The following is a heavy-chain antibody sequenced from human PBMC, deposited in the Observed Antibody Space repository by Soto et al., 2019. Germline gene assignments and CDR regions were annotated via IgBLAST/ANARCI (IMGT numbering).Heavy chain of an antibody. Sequence: EVQLVESGGGLVKPGGSLRLSCAASGFTFSSYSMNWVRQAPGKGLEWVSSISSSSSYIYYADSVKGRFTISRDNAKNSLYLQMNSLRAEDTAVYYCAIPKEMATMGTFDYWGQGTLVTVSS. CDR3: AIPKEMATMGTFDY. D-gene: IGHD5-12*01. J-gene: IGHJ4*02. CDR2: ISSSSSYI. V-gene: IGHV3-21*01. CDR1: GFTFSSYS.